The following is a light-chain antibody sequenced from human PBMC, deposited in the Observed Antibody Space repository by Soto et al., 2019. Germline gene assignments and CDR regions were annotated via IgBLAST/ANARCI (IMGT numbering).Light chain of an antibody. CDR3: QQSESTLT. V-gene: IGKV1-39*01. CDR2: AAS. CDR1: QSISSY. Sequence: EIRMTPSPSSLSASVGDRVTITCRASQSISSYLSWYQQKPGQAPKLLIYAASSLQSGVPSRFSGSGSGTDFTLTISSLQPEDFATYYCQQSESTLTFGRGTKVDIK. J-gene: IGKJ4*01.